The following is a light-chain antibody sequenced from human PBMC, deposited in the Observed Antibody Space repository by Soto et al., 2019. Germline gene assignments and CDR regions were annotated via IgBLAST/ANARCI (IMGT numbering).Light chain of an antibody. Sequence: DIQMTQSPSTLSASVGDRVTITCRASQSISSWLAWYQQKPGKAPKLLIHEASRLESGVPSRLSGSESGTEFTLTISGLHAEDSATYYCQQYTSFPLTFGGGTKVEIK. J-gene: IGKJ4*01. CDR2: EAS. V-gene: IGKV1-5*01. CDR1: QSISSW. CDR3: QQYTSFPLT.